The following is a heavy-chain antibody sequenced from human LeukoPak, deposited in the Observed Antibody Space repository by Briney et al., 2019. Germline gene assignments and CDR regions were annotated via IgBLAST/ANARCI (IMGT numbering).Heavy chain of an antibody. V-gene: IGHV3-7*01. CDR3: ARENIVGSTWGDIVY. J-gene: IGHJ4*02. D-gene: IGHD1-26*01. Sequence: PGGSLRLSCAASGFTLSSYWMSWVRQAPGMGLEWVANINEDGSKKFYVDSVKGRFTISRDNAKNSLYLQMNSLRAEDTAVYYCARENIVGSTWGDIVYWGQGTLVTVSS. CDR1: GFTLSSYW. CDR2: INEDGSKK.